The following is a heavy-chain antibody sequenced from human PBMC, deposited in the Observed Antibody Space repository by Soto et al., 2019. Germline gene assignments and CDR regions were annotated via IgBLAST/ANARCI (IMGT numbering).Heavy chain of an antibody. D-gene: IGHD6-6*01. CDR2: INAGNGNT. CDR3: ARAEPPLSSSTYYFDY. Sequence: VQLVQSGAEVKKPGASVKVSCKASGYTFTSYAMHWVRQAPGQRLEWMGWINAGNGNTKYSQKFQGRVTITRDTSASTAYMELSSLRSEDTAVYYCARAEPPLSSSTYYFDYWGQGTLVTVSS. J-gene: IGHJ4*02. V-gene: IGHV1-3*01. CDR1: GYTFTSYA.